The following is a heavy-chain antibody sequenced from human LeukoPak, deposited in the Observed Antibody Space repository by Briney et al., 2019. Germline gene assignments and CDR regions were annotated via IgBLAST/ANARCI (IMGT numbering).Heavy chain of an antibody. CDR1: GFTFRNYA. D-gene: IGHD2-2*01. CDR3: AKAGSTAWTAADY. Sequence: GGSLRLSCAASGFTFRNYAMSWVRQAPGKGLEWVSVVTGNDAIRNYADSVKGRFTISRDDSKNTLYLQMDSLRVDDTAVYYCAKAGSTAWTAADYWGQGTLVTVSS. J-gene: IGHJ4*02. V-gene: IGHV3-23*01. CDR2: VTGNDAIR.